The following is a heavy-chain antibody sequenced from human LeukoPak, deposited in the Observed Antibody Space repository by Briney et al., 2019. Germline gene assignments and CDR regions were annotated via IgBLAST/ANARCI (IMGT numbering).Heavy chain of an antibody. CDR1: GFTFSSYA. CDR2: ISGSGGST. CDR3: AKDMGRRDGYNFDFDY. J-gene: IGHJ4*02. D-gene: IGHD5-24*01. V-gene: IGHV3-23*01. Sequence: GGSLRLSCAASGFTFSSYAMSWVRQAPGKGLEWVSAISGSGGSTYYADSVKGRFTISRDNSKNTLYLQMNSLRAEDTAVYYCAKDMGRRDGYNFDFDYWGQGTLVTVSS.